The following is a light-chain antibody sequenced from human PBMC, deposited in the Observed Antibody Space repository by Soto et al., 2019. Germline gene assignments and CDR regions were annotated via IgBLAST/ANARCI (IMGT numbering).Light chain of an antibody. V-gene: IGKV3-20*01. CDR3: QLYAISPKT. CDR2: DAS. CDR1: QTVSSTS. J-gene: IGKJ1*01. Sequence: EIVLTQSPVTLSLSPGERATLSCRASQTVSSTSLAWYQQRPGQAPRLLIFDASTRVTGIPDRFSGSGSGTDFTLTISRLEPEDFAVYFCQLYAISPKTFGQGTKV.